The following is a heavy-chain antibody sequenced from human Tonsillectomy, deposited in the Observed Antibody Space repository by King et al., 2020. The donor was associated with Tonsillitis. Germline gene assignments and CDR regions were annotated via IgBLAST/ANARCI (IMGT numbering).Heavy chain of an antibody. D-gene: IGHD5-12*01. CDR3: ARDRGSGYDYY. J-gene: IGHJ4*02. CDR2: IWFDGSNK. V-gene: IGHV3-33*01. CDR1: GFTFSSYD. Sequence: VQLVESGGGVVQPGRSLRLSCAASGFTFSSYDIHWVRQAPGKGLEWVAVIWFDGSNKYYADSVKGRFTISRDNSKNTLYLQMNSLRADDTAVYYFARDRGSGYDYYWGQGTLVTVSS.